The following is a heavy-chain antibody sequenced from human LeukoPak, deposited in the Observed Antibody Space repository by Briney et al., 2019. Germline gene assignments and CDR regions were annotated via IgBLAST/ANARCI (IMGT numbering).Heavy chain of an antibody. D-gene: IGHD6-13*01. V-gene: IGHV3-11*06. CDR2: ISGDSSYT. CDR1: GFIFSDYY. Sequence: PGGSLRLSCAASGFIFSDYYMTWIRQAPGKGLEWISYISGDSSYTRYADSVKGRFTVSRDNAKNSLYLQMSSLRAEDTAVYYCARLHSTAAAGTYDYWGQGTLVTVSS. J-gene: IGHJ4*02. CDR3: ARLHSTAAAGTYDY.